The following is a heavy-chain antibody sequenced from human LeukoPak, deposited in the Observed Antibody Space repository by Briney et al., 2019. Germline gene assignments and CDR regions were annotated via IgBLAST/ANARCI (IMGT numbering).Heavy chain of an antibody. D-gene: IGHD5-12*01. CDR3: ARDGTSVDIVVLFKH. Sequence: GASVKVSCKASGYTFTSYGISWVRQAPGQGLEWMGWISAYNGNTNYAQKIQGRVTMTTDTSTSTAYMELRSLRSDDTAVYYCARDGTSVDIVVLFKHWGQGTLVTVSS. J-gene: IGHJ1*01. CDR1: GYTFTSYG. V-gene: IGHV1-18*01. CDR2: ISAYNGNT.